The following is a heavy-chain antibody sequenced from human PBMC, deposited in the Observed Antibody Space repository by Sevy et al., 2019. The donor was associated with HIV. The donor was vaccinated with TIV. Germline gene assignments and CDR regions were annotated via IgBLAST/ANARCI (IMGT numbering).Heavy chain of an antibody. CDR1: GFTFSSYW. D-gene: IGHD3-22*01. V-gene: IGHV3-7*01. J-gene: IGHJ6*02. CDR3: ARDYPNNYYDSSGTNYYYGMDV. CDR2: IKQDGSEK. Sequence: RGSLRLSCAASGFTFSSYWMSWVRQAPGKGLEWVANIKQDGSEKYYVDSVKGRFTISRDNAKNSLYLQMNSLRAEDTAVYYCARDYPNNYYDSSGTNYYYGMDVWGQGTTVTVSS.